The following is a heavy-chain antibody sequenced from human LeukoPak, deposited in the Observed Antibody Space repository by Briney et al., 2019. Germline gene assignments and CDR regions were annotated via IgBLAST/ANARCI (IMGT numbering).Heavy chain of an antibody. CDR1: GDSIISNIYW. D-gene: IGHD3-10*02. Sequence: SETLSLTCTVSGDSIISNIYWWNWVRLPPGKGLEWIGATFYTGRTFYSPSLKSRVTISVDTSKNQFSLKLSSVTAADTAVYYCARHKYVFLSSSSLGVFDPWGQGTLVTVSS. V-gene: IGHV4-39*01. CDR3: ARHKYVFLSSSSLGVFDP. J-gene: IGHJ5*02. CDR2: TFYTGRT.